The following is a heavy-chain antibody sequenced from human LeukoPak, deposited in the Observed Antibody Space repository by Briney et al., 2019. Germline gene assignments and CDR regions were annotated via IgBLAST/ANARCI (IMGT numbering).Heavy chain of an antibody. Sequence: ASVKVSCKASGYTLTSYGISWVRQAPGQGLEWMGWISAYNGNTNYAQKLQGRVTMTTDTSTSTAYMELRSLRSDDTAVYYCARGSYYYGSGSYYPDYWGQGTLVTVSS. J-gene: IGHJ4*02. V-gene: IGHV1-18*01. CDR1: GYTLTSYG. CDR3: ARGSYYYGSGSYYPDY. D-gene: IGHD3-10*01. CDR2: ISAYNGNT.